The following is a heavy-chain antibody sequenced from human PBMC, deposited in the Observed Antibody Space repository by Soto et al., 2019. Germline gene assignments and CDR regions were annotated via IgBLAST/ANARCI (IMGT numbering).Heavy chain of an antibody. CDR1: GYTFTSYY. J-gene: IGHJ6*02. Sequence: ASVKVSCKASGYTFTSYYMHWVRQAPGQGLEWMGIINPSGGSTSYAQKFQGRVTMTRDTSTSTVYMELSSLRSEDTAVYYCATEESVDIGAADYCYGMDVWDQGTTVVGSS. CDR3: ATEESVDIGAADYCYGMDV. CDR2: INPSGGST. V-gene: IGHV1-46*01. D-gene: IGHD5-12*01.